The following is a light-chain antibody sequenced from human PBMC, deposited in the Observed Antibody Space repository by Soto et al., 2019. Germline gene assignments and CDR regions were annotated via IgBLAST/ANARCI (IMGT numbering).Light chain of an antibody. CDR1: SSDVGGYNY. Sequence: QSALTQPASVSGSPGQSITISCIGTSSDVGGYNYVSWYQQHPGKAPKLMIYDVSNRPSGVSNRFSGSKSGNTASLTISGLQAEDEADYYCSSSTSSSTLVFGGGTKLTVL. V-gene: IGLV2-14*01. CDR3: SSSTSSSTLV. CDR2: DVS. J-gene: IGLJ2*01.